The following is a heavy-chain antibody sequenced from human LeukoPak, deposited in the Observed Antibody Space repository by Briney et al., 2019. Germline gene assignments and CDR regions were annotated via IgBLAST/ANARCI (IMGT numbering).Heavy chain of an antibody. CDR1: GGSISSGGYY. CDR2: IYYSGST. D-gene: IGHD3-10*01. V-gene: IGHV4-31*03. Sequence: SETLSLTCTVSGGSISSGGYYWSWIRQHPGKGLEWIGYIYYSGSTYYNPSLKCRVTISVDTSKNQFSLKLSSVTAADTAVYYCARGGSGSYRLPHNYFDYWGQGTLVTVSS. J-gene: IGHJ4*02. CDR3: ARGGSGSYRLPHNYFDY.